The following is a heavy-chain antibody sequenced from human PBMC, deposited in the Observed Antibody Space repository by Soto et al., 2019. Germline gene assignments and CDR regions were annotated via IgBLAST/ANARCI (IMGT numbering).Heavy chain of an antibody. CDR1: GFTFSNYA. J-gene: IGHJ2*01. V-gene: IGHV3-23*01. CDR3: AKEILRGYNPKWYFDL. CDR2: ISGGGGNT. D-gene: IGHD5-12*01. Sequence: PGGSLRLSCAASGFTFSNYAMNWVRQATGKGLEWVSAISGGGGNTYYANSVKGRFTISRDSSKNTLYLHMNGLRDEDTATYYCAKEILRGYNPKWYFDLWGRGTLVTVSS.